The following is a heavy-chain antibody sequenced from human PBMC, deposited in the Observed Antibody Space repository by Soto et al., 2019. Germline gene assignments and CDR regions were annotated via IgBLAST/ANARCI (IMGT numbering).Heavy chain of an antibody. J-gene: IGHJ6*02. CDR2: ISYDGSNK. CDR1: GFTFSSYG. D-gene: IGHD3-10*01. V-gene: IGHV3-30*18. CDR3: AKAESSVWFGELRGHQNYYYGMDV. Sequence: GGSLRLSCAASGFTFSSYGMHWVRQAPGKGLEWVAVISYDGSNKYYADSVKGRFTISRDNSKNTLYLQMNSLRAEDTAVYYCAKAESSVWFGELRGHQNYYYGMDVWGQGTTVTVSS.